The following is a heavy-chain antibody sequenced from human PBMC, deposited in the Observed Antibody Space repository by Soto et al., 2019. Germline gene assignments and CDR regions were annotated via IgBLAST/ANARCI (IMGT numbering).Heavy chain of an antibody. D-gene: IGHD3-22*01. J-gene: IGHJ4*02. V-gene: IGHV4-61*01. CDR3: VTDYYDSSGYYRDY. CDR2: IYYSGST. CDR1: GGSVSSGSYY. Sequence: QVQLQESGPGLVKPSETLSLTCTVSGGSVSSGSYYWSWIRQPPGKGLEWIGYIYYSGSTNYNPSLESRVTISVDTSKNQFSLKLSSVTAADTAVYYCVTDYYDSSGYYRDYWGQGTLVTVSS.